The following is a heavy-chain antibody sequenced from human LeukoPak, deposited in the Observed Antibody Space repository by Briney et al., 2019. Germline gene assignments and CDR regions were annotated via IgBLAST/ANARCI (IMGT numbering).Heavy chain of an antibody. CDR2: IYHSGST. CDR3: ARYCSGGSCYGYDYFDY. V-gene: IGHV4-38-2*02. Sequence: PSETLSLTCTVSGYSISSGYYWGWVRQPPGKGLEWIGNIYHSGSTSYNPSLKSRVTISVDTSKNQFSLKLSSVTAADTAVYYCARYCSGGSCYGYDYFDYWGQGTLVTVSS. CDR1: GYSISSGYY. J-gene: IGHJ4*02. D-gene: IGHD2-15*01.